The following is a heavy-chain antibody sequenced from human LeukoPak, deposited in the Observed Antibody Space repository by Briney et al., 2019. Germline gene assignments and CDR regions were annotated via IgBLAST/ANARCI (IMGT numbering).Heavy chain of an antibody. J-gene: IGHJ6*02. CDR1: GFTFSSFG. D-gene: IGHD5-12*01. CDR2: IWNDGSNQ. CDR3: ATGYSGYDLGSVLGYLYGMDV. V-gene: IGHV3-33*01. Sequence: GRPLRLSCAASGFTFSSFGIHWVRQAPCKGLEWVAVIWNDGSNQYYADSVKGRFTISRDNSKNTLYLQMNSLRAEDTAVYYCATGYSGYDLGSVLGYLYGMDVWGQGTTVTVSS.